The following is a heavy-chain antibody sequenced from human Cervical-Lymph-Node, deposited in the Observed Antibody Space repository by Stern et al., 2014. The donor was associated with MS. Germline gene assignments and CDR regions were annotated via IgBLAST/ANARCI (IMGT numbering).Heavy chain of an antibody. V-gene: IGHV3-49*04. CDR2: IRSNSYGGTT. CDR3: TGYNDLWRDYYGYFDS. Sequence: EVQVVESGGGLVQPGRSLRLSCTGSGFTFADAALNWVRQAPGKGLEWVGFIRSNSYGGTTEFAASVKGRFTISRDDSNTIAYLQMNSLKTEDTAIYYCTGYNDLWRDYYGYFDSWGQGTRVTVSS. D-gene: IGHD3-3*01. J-gene: IGHJ4*02. CDR1: GFTFADAA.